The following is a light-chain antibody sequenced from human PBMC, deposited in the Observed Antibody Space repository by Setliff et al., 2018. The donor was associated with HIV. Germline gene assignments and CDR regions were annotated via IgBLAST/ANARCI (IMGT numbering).Light chain of an antibody. J-gene: IGLJ1*01. V-gene: IGLV2-14*01. Sequence: QSALTQPASVSGSPGQSITISCTGTTSDVGGYNFVSWYQQHPGKAPKLIIYEVGNRPSSISNRFSGSKSGNTASLTISGPQAEDEADYYCSSYAITNTLPFGTGTKV. CDR2: EVG. CDR3: SSYAITNTLP. CDR1: TSDVGGYNF.